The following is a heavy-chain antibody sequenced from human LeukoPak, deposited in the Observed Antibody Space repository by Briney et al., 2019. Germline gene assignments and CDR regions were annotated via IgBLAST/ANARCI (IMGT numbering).Heavy chain of an antibody. V-gene: IGHV1-69*04. CDR1: GGTFSSYA. J-gene: IGHJ6*02. D-gene: IGHD2-2*01. CDR3: AREGVVPAAQSYYGMDV. Sequence: GASVKVSCKASGGTFSSYAISWVRQAPGQGLGWMGRIIPILGIANYAQKFQGRVTITADKSTSTAYMELSSLRSEDTAVYYCAREGVVPAAQSYYGMDVWGQGTTVTVSS. CDR2: IIPILGIA.